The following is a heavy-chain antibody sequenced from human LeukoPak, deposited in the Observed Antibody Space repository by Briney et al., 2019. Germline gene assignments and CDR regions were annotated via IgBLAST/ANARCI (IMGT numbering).Heavy chain of an antibody. V-gene: IGHV4-4*07. Sequence: PSETLSLTCTVSGGSISSYYWSRIRQPAGKGLEWIGRIYISGSTNYNPSLKSRVTMSADTSKNQFSLKLSSVTAADTAVYYCARDRGTWNDDGFDYWGQGTLVTVSS. J-gene: IGHJ4*02. D-gene: IGHD1-1*01. CDR2: IYISGST. CDR3: ARDRGTWNDDGFDY. CDR1: GGSISSYY.